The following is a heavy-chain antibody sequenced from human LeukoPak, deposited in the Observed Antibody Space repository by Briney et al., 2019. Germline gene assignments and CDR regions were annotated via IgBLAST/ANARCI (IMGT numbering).Heavy chain of an antibody. J-gene: IGHJ4*02. V-gene: IGHV3-33*08. Sequence: GGSLRLSCAASGFTVSSNYMSWVRQAPGKGLEWVAVIWYDGSNKEYADSVKGRFTIARDNSKKTLYLQMNSLRAEDTAVYYCARRNSGWYGPDYWGQGTLVTVSS. CDR3: ARRNSGWYGPDY. CDR2: IWYDGSNK. D-gene: IGHD6-19*01. CDR1: GFTVSSNY.